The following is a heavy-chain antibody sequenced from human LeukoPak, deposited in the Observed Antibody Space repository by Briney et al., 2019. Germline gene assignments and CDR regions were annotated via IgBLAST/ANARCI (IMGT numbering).Heavy chain of an antibody. CDR1: GFTFSHYN. CDR2: ITTSGNYI. V-gene: IGHV3-21*01. CDR3: ARSITTAINIDL. J-gene: IGHJ5*02. D-gene: IGHD6-13*01. Sequence: GGSLRLSCAGSGFTFSHYNMNWVRPAPGKGLEWVSSITTSGNYIYYRDSVKGRFTISRDNAENSLYLQMNSLRAEDTAVYYCARSITTAINIDLWGQGTLVTVSS.